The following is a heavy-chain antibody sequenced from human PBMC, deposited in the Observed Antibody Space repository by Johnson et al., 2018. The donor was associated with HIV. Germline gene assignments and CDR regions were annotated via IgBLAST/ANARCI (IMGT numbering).Heavy chain of an antibody. Sequence: EVQLVESGGGLVHPGGSLRLSCAASGFTVSTNYMSWVRQAPGKGLEWVSLIYTGGSTFYADSVKGRFTISRDNSKNALYLQMNSLRAEDTAVYYCAKDKSGRYYDSSGYSLDDAFDIWGQGTMVTVSS. CDR3: AKDKSGRYYDSSGYSLDDAFDI. J-gene: IGHJ3*02. CDR1: GFTVSTNY. V-gene: IGHV3-66*02. D-gene: IGHD3-22*01. CDR2: IYTGGST.